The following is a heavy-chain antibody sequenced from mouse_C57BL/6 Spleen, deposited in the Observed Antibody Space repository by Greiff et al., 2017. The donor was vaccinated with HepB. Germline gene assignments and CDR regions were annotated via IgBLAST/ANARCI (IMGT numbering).Heavy chain of an antibody. Sequence: EVKLQESGPGLVKPSQSLSLTCSVTGYSITSGYYWNWIRQFPGNKLEWMGYISYDGSNNYNPSLKNRISITRDTSKNQFFLKLNSVTTEDTATYYCAYYDSYWGQGTLVTVSA. V-gene: IGHV3-6*01. CDR1: GYSITSGYY. CDR2: ISYDGSN. J-gene: IGHJ3*01. D-gene: IGHD2-4*01. CDR3: AYYDSY.